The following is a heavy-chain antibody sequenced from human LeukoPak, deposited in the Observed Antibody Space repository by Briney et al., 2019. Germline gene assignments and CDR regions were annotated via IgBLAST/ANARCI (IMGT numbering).Heavy chain of an antibody. D-gene: IGHD4-17*01. CDR2: INPNSGGT. CDR3: ARGYGDYTYDAFDI. CDR1: GYTFTGYY. Sequence: ASVKVSCKASGYTFTGYYMHWVRQAPGQGLEWMGWINPNSGGTNYAQKFQGRVTMTRDTSISIAYMEPSRLRSDDTAVYYCARGYGDYTYDAFDIWGQGTMVTVSS. J-gene: IGHJ3*02. V-gene: IGHV1-2*02.